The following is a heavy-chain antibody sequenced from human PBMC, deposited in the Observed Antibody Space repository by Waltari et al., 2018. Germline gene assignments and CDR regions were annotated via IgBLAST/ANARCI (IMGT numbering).Heavy chain of an antibody. Sequence: QVQLQESGPSLLKPSETLSPICTVPGGSISGFYWSWVRQPPGKGLDWIGYIYYTGSTNFNPSLKGRVTMSVDTSKNQFSLKLSSVTAADTAFYYCARGGGGDWEWFDPWGQGTLVTVSS. CDR3: ARGGGGDWEWFDP. V-gene: IGHV4-59*01. J-gene: IGHJ5*02. CDR1: GGSISGFY. CDR2: IYYTGST. D-gene: IGHD2-21*02.